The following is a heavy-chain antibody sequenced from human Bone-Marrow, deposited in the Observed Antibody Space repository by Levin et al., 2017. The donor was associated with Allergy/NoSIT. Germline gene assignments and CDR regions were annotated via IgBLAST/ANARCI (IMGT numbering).Heavy chain of an antibody. Sequence: PGESLKISCKASGYTFTDYFIHWVRLAPGQGLEWMGWINPNSGDTDSSQNFQGTVTMTRDTSISTAYMEVTSLTSNDTALYYCARISSAAFEMWGQGTVVTVSS. CDR1: GYTFTDYF. CDR2: INPNSGDT. D-gene: IGHD6-19*01. J-gene: IGHJ3*02. V-gene: IGHV1-2*02. CDR3: ARISSAAFEM.